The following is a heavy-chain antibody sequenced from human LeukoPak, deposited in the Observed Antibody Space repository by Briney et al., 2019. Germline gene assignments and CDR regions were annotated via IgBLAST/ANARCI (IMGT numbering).Heavy chain of an antibody. Sequence: GESLKISCKGSGYSFDSYWIGWVRQMPGKGLEWMGIIHPGDSDTRYSPSFQGQVTISADKSISTAYMQWSSLKAADTAIYYCARRRDGYPGHFDYWGQGTLVTVSS. D-gene: IGHD5-24*01. CDR3: ARRRDGYPGHFDY. CDR1: GYSFDSYW. CDR2: IHPGDSDT. J-gene: IGHJ4*02. V-gene: IGHV5-51*01.